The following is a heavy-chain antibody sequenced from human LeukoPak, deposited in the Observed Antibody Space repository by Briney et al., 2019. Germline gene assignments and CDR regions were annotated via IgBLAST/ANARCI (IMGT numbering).Heavy chain of an antibody. D-gene: IGHD6-13*01. CDR2: INHSGST. Sequence: SETLSLTCAVYGGSFSGYYWSWIRQPPGKGLEWIGEINHSGSTNYNPSLKSRVTISVDTSKNQFSLKLSSVTAADTAVYYCARAYSSSWYRGMGYFDYWGQGTLVTVSS. V-gene: IGHV4-34*01. CDR1: GGSFSGYY. J-gene: IGHJ4*02. CDR3: ARAYSSSWYRGMGYFDY.